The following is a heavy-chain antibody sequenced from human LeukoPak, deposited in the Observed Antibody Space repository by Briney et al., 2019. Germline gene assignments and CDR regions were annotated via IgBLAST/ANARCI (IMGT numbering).Heavy chain of an antibody. Sequence: GGSLRLSCAASGFTFSDYYMSWIRQAPGKGLEWVSYISSSGSTIYYADSVKGRFIISRDNAKNSLYLQMNSLRAEDTAVYYCARDPHTATYGMDVWGQGTTVTVSS. V-gene: IGHV3-11*01. CDR3: ARDPHTATYGMDV. CDR2: ISSSGSTI. J-gene: IGHJ6*02. D-gene: IGHD5-18*01. CDR1: GFTFSDYY.